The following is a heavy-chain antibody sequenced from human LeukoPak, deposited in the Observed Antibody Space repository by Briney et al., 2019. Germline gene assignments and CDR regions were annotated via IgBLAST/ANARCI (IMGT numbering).Heavy chain of an antibody. J-gene: IGHJ4*02. CDR2: SYYSGST. D-gene: IGHD6-19*01. Sequence: PSETLSLTCTVSGGSSTHYYWTWIRQPPGKTLEWIGYSYYSGSTKYNPSLKSRVTMLIDTSKNQFSLKLTSVTAADMATYYCARETSLAGFASGLGFNYWGQGILVTVSS. V-gene: IGHV4-59*01. CDR1: GGSSTHYY. CDR3: ARETSLAGFASGLGFNY.